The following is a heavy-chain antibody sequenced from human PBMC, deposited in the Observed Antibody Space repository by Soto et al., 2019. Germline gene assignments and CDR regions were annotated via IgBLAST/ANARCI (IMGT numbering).Heavy chain of an antibody. V-gene: IGHV3-11*06. CDR2: IVNKDTYT. J-gene: IGHJ4*02. Sequence: GGSLRLSCEASGFTFSDYHMSWIRQAPGKGLEWVSYIVNKDTYTNYADSVKGRFTISRDNAKNSLYLEMNSLRAEDTAIYYCARLRASSWYMGGYLDYWGLGTLVTGSS. CDR1: GFTFSDYH. D-gene: IGHD6-13*01. CDR3: ARLRASSWYMGGYLDY.